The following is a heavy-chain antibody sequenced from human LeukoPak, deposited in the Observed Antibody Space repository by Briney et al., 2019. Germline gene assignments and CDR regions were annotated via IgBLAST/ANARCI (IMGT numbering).Heavy chain of an antibody. CDR3: ARNVDTAIDP. CDR2: MNPNSGNT. J-gene: IGHJ5*02. V-gene: IGHV1-8*01. D-gene: IGHD5-18*01. Sequence: ASATVSCKASGYTFTSYDINWVRQATGQGREWMGWMNPNSGNTGYTLKFQGRATMTRNTSISTAYMELSSLRSEDTAVYYCARNVDTAIDPWGQGTLVTVSS. CDR1: GYTFTSYD.